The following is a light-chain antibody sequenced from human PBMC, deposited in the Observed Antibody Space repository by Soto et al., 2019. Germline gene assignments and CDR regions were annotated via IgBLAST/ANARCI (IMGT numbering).Light chain of an antibody. J-gene: IGKJ4*01. CDR2: DAS. CDR1: PSVSNNY. Sequence: DIVSTPSPGTLSLSPGERATAFCTASPSVSNNYLAWYQPKPGQAPRLLIYDASNRATGIPARFSGSGSGTDFTLTIRSLEPEDFAVYYCQQRSNWTGLNCGGGTRVAIK. CDR3: QQRSNWTGLN. V-gene: IGKV3-11*01.